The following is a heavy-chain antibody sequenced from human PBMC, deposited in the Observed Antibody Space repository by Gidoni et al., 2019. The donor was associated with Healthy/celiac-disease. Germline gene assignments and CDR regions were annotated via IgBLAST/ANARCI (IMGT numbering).Heavy chain of an antibody. CDR3: ASTQHSSSLWADAFDI. CDR2: SYYSGST. Sequence: QVQLQESGPGLVKPSQTLSLTCTFSGGSISRGDYYWSWIRQPPGKGLEWIGYSYYSGSTYYNPFLKSRVTIAVDTSKNQFSLQLSSVTDADTAVYYCASTQHSSSLWADAFDIWGQGTMVTVSS. V-gene: IGHV4-30-4*01. D-gene: IGHD6-6*01. J-gene: IGHJ3*02. CDR1: GGSISRGDYY.